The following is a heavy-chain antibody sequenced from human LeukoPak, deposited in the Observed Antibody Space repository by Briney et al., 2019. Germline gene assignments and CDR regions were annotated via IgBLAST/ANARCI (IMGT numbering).Heavy chain of an antibody. CDR1: GVSITSYY. V-gene: IGHV4-59*01. CDR3: TREGATVDH. Sequence: SETLSLTCTVSGVSITSYYWSWVRHPPGKGLGWIGYVHYSESTKYNPSLKNRVTISLDTSKNQFSLRLSSVTDADAAQYYCTREGATVDHWGQGTLVSVSS. D-gene: IGHD5-24*01. J-gene: IGHJ4*02. CDR2: VHYSEST.